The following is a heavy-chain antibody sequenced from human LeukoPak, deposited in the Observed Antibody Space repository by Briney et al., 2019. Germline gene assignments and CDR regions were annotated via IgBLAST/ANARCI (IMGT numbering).Heavy chain of an antibody. CDR1: GGTFSSYA. V-gene: IGHV1-69*05. CDR2: IIPIFGTA. CDR3: ARGVLLNYYYYMDV. Sequence: ASVKVSCKASGGTFSSYAISWVRQAPGQGLEWMGGIIPIFGTANYAQKFQGRVTTTTDESTSTAYMELSSLRSEDTAVYYCARGVLLNYYYYMDVWGKGTTVTVSS. J-gene: IGHJ6*03. D-gene: IGHD3-10*01.